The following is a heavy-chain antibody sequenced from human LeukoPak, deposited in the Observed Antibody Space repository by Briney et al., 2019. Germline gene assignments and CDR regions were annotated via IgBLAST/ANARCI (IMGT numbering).Heavy chain of an antibody. CDR1: GFTFSSYG. CDR2: IRYDGSNK. Sequence: AGGSLRLSCAASGFTFSSYGMHWVRQAPGKGLEWVAFIRYDGSNKYYADSVKGRFTISRDNSKNTLYLQMNSLRAEDTAVYYCAKRKGSGSYAVDYWGQGTLVTVSS. CDR3: AKRKGSGSYAVDY. D-gene: IGHD3-10*01. V-gene: IGHV3-30*02. J-gene: IGHJ4*02.